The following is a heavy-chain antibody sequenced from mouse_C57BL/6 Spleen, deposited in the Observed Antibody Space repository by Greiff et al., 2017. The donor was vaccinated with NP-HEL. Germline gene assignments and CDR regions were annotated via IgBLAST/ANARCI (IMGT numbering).Heavy chain of an antibody. D-gene: IGHD2-1*01. CDR3: ARKDGNYDYYAMDY. J-gene: IGHJ4*01. Sequence: QVQLQQSGAELVMPGASVKLSCKASGYTFTSYWMHWVKQRPGQGLEWIGEIDPSDSYTNYNQKFKGKSTLTVDKSSSTAYMQLSSLTSEDSAVYYCARKDGNYDYYAMDYWGQGTSVTVSS. CDR1: GYTFTSYW. CDR2: IDPSDSYT. V-gene: IGHV1-69*01.